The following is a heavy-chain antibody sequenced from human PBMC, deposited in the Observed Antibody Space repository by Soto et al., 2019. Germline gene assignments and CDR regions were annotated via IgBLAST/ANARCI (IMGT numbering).Heavy chain of an antibody. CDR3: ARYWNAGTLYGAFDI. Sequence: QVQLVQAGAEVRKPGSSVKVSCEASGGSFNNYVISWLRQAPGQGLEWMGGIIPNYEAANYAQKFRGRLTITADKAKNTAYMELNSLSPEDTATYYCARYWNAGTLYGAFDIWGQGTTGIVS. V-gene: IGHV1-69*06. CDR2: IIPNYEAA. CDR1: GGSFNNYV. J-gene: IGHJ3*02. D-gene: IGHD4-17*01.